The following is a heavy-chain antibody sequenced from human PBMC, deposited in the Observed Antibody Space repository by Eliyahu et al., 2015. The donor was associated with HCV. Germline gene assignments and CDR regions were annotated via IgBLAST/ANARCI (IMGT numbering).Heavy chain of an antibody. CDR3: IGWELPNYYYYGMDV. CDR2: IKXKTDGGTT. J-gene: IGHJ6*02. D-gene: IGHD1-26*01. V-gene: IGHV3-15*01. Sequence: EVQLVESGGGLVKPGGSXRLSCAASGXTFSNAWMSWVRQAPGKGLEWVGRIKXKTDGGTTDYAAPXKGRFTISRXDSKNTLYLQMNSLKTEDTAVYYCIGWELPNYYYYGMDVWGQGTTVTVSS. CDR1: GXTFSNAW.